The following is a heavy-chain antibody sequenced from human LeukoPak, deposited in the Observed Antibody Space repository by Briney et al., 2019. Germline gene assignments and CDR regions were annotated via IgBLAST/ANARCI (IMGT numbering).Heavy chain of an antibody. CDR1: GFTFSSYG. V-gene: IGHV3-23*01. CDR3: AKDSRDDYVVD. Sequence: GGSLRLSCAASGFTFSSYGMSWVRQAPGKGLEWVSAISGSGGSTYYADSVKGRFTISRDNSKNTLYLQMNSLRAEDTAVYYCAKDSRDDYVVDWGQGTLVTVSS. J-gene: IGHJ4*02. D-gene: IGHD4-17*01. CDR2: ISGSGGST.